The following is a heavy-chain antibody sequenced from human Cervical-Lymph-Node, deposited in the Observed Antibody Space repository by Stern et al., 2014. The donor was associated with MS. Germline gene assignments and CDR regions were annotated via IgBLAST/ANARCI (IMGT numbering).Heavy chain of an antibody. J-gene: IGHJ3*02. CDR2: INTDGSIK. V-gene: IGHV3-74*03. CDR3: AADYGDAFEI. D-gene: IGHD4/OR15-4a*01. Sequence: EVQLVESGGGLVQPGGSLRLSCAASGFTFSGYYIHWVPQPPGKGLVWVSRINTDGSIKTYADSVKGRFTISRDNAKNTLYLYMNSLRVDDTAVYYCAADYGDAFEIWGQGTMATVSS. CDR1: GFTFSGYY.